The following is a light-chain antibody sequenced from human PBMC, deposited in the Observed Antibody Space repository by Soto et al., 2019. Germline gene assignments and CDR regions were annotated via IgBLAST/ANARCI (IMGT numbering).Light chain of an antibody. CDR2: AAS. J-gene: IGKJ2*01. CDR3: HQDNNWPPMHT. Sequence: IVMTQSPATLSVFPGERATLSCRASQSISNNLAWLQQKPGQAPRLLIYAASTRATGVPARFSGSGSGTDFTLTISSLQPEDFAVYYCHQDNNWPPMHTFGQGTKLEIK. V-gene: IGKV3-15*01. CDR1: QSISNN.